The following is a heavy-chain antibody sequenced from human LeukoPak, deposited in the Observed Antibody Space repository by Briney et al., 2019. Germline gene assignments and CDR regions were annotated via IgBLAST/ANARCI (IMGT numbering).Heavy chain of an antibody. Sequence: PGGSLRLSCAASGFTFSSYWMSWVRQAPGKGLEWVANIKQDGSEKYHVDSVKGRFTISRDNAKNSLYLQMNSLRAEDTAVYYCARNDWHYDFWSGYPYDAFDIWGQGTMVTVSS. J-gene: IGHJ3*02. CDR3: ARNDWHYDFWSGYPYDAFDI. CDR1: GFTFSSYW. CDR2: IKQDGSEK. D-gene: IGHD3-3*01. V-gene: IGHV3-7*01.